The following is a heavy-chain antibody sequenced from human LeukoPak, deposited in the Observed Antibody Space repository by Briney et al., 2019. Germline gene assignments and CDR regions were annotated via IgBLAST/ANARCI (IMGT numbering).Heavy chain of an antibody. J-gene: IGHJ3*02. CDR1: GFTFDDYA. CDR2: ISWNSGSI. CDR3: AKAQTSITMIVVGDAFDI. Sequence: PGGSLRLSRAASGFTFDDYAMHWVRQAPGKGLEWVSGISWNSGSIGYADSAKGRFTISRDNAKNSLYLQMNRLRAEDMALYYCAKAQTSITMIVVGDAFDIWGQGTMVTVSS. D-gene: IGHD3-22*01. V-gene: IGHV3-9*03.